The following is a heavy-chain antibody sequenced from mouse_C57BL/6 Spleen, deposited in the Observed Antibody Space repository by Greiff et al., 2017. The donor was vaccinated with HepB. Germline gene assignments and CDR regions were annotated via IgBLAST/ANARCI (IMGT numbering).Heavy chain of an antibody. CDR2: IYPGSGNT. Sequence: VQRVESGPELVKPGASVKISCKASGYTFTDYYINWVKQRPGQGLEWIGWIYPGSGNTKYNEKFKGKATLTVDTSSSTAYMQLSSLTSEDSAVYFCARSEAYPNYGGFAYWGQGTLVTVSA. V-gene: IGHV1-84*01. D-gene: IGHD1-1*01. CDR1: GYTFTDYY. J-gene: IGHJ3*01. CDR3: ARSEAYPNYGGFAY.